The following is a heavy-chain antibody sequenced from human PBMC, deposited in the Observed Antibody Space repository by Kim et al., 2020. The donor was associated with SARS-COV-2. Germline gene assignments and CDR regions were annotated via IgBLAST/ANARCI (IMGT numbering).Heavy chain of an antibody. J-gene: IGHJ4*02. CDR3: ARRFRLVIIKWSYFDY. Sequence: SETLSLTCAVYGGSFSGYYWSWIRQPPGKGLEWIGEINHSGSTNYNPSLKSRVTISVDTSKNQFSLKLSSVTAADTAVYYCARRFRLVIIKWSYFDYWGQGTLVTVSS. V-gene: IGHV4-34*01. CDR2: INHSGST. D-gene: IGHD3-9*01. CDR1: GGSFSGYY.